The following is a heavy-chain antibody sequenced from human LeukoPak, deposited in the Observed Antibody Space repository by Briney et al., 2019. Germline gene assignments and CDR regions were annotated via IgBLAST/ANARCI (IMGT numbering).Heavy chain of an antibody. CDR3: AKDESSSSPPGYFDY. CDR1: GFTFSSYG. V-gene: IGHV3-33*06. D-gene: IGHD6-19*01. J-gene: IGHJ4*02. CDR2: IWYDGSNK. Sequence: AGGSLRLSCAASGFTFSSYGMHWVRQAPSKGLEWVAVIWYDGSNKYYADSVKGRFTISRDNSKNTLYLQMNSLRAEDTAVYYCAKDESSSSPPGYFDYWGQGTLVTVSS.